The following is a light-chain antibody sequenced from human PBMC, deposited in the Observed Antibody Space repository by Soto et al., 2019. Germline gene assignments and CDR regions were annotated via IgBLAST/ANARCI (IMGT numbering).Light chain of an antibody. Sequence: QSVLTQPASVFGSPGQSITISCTGTSSDVGPYNYVSWYQHHPGKAPKLLIYEVTKRPSGVSNRFSGSKSGNTASLTISGLQAEDEADYYCSSYTTSSTLVFGGGTKVTVL. CDR3: SSYTTSSTLV. V-gene: IGLV2-14*01. J-gene: IGLJ3*02. CDR2: EVT. CDR1: SSDVGPYNY.